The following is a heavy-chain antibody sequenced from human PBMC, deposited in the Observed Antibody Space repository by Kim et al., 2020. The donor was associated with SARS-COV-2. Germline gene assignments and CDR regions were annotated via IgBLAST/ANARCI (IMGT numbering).Heavy chain of an antibody. V-gene: IGHV4-34*01. Sequence: SETLSLTCAVYGGSFSGYYWSWIRQPPGKGLEWIGEINHSGSTNYNPSLKSRVTISVDTSKNQFSLKLSSVTAADTAVYYCARAGIAAAGTNSRNSLPGRLVEHNWFDPWGQGTLVTVSS. CDR2: INHSGST. J-gene: IGHJ5*02. CDR3: ARAGIAAAGTNSRNSLPGRLVEHNWFDP. CDR1: GGSFSGYY. D-gene: IGHD6-13*01.